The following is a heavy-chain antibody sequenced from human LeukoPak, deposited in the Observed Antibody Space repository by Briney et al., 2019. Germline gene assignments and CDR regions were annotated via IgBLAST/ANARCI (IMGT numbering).Heavy chain of an antibody. CDR3: ARELSAAAPYYMDV. Sequence: GASVKVSCKASVGTFGGYTISWVRQAPGQGLEWMGGIIPMLRSSTYAQRFQGRLTITTDESTTTVHMELRSLGSEDTAVYFCARELSAAAPYYMDVWGKGTTVAVSS. D-gene: IGHD6-25*01. V-gene: IGHV1-69*16. CDR1: VGTFGGYT. CDR2: IIPMLRSS. J-gene: IGHJ6*03.